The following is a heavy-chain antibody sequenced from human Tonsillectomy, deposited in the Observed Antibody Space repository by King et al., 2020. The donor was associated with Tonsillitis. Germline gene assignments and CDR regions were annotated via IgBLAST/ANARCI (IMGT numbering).Heavy chain of an antibody. CDR2: VSWNSGSI. J-gene: IGHJ4*02. V-gene: IGHV3-9*01. CDR1: GFTFEDYA. Sequence: VQLVESGGGLVQPGRSLRLSCAVSGFTFEDYAMHWVRQVPGKGLEWVSSVSWNSGSIGYADSVKGRFTISRDNAKNSLYLQMDSLRPEDTALYYCAKSTSSSGSYPFDNWGQGTLVTVSS. CDR3: AKSTSSSGSYPFDN. D-gene: IGHD1-26*01.